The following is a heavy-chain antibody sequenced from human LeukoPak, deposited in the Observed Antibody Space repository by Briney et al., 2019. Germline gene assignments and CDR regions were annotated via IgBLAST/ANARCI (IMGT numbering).Heavy chain of an antibody. Sequence: ASVKVSCKSSGYTFTSYGISWVRQAPGQRLEWMGWMSAYIGNTNYAQKLQGRVTMTTDTSTSTAYMELRSLRSDDTAVYYCARDRPLLRYFDWPASMNYYMDVWGKGTTGTISS. J-gene: IGHJ6*03. D-gene: IGHD3-9*01. CDR1: GYTFTSYG. CDR2: MSAYIGNT. V-gene: IGHV1-18*01. CDR3: ARDRPLLRYFDWPASMNYYMDV.